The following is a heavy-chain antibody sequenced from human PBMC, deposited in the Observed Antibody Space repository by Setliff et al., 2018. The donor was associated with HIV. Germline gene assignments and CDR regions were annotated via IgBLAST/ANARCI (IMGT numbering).Heavy chain of an antibody. J-gene: IGHJ5*02. CDR1: GYTFTSYG. D-gene: IGHD6-19*01. CDR3: ARFAVAGTKWSDP. CDR2: ISAYNGNT. Sequence: ASVKVPCKASGYTFTSYGISWVRQAPGQGLEWMGWISAYNGNTNYAQQLQGRVTLTTDTSTSTAYMELRSLRSDDTAVYYCARFAVAGTKWSDPWGQGTLVTVSS. V-gene: IGHV1-18*01.